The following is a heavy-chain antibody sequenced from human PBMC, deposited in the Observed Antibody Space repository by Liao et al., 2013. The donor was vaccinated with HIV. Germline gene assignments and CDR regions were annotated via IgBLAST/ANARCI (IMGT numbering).Heavy chain of an antibody. CDR1: GVSISSYY. D-gene: IGHD3-3*01. V-gene: IGHV4-59*01. Sequence: QVQLQESGPGLVKPSETLSLTCTVSGVSISSYYWNWIRQPPGKGLEWIGYIYYSGSTNYNPSLKSRVTISVDTSKNQFSLKLSSVTAADTAVYYCARARSDFWSGYDFEEIYYYYYYMDVWGKGTTVTVSS. CDR2: IYYSGST. J-gene: IGHJ6*03. CDR3: ARARSDFWSGYDFEEIYYYYYYMDV.